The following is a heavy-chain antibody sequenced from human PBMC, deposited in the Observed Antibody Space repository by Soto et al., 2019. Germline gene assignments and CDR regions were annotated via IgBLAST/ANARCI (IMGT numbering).Heavy chain of an antibody. Sequence: PGVPLKVCCKGSGYSIASYWIRRVRQMPGKGLEWMGRIDPSDSYTNYSPSFQGHVTISADKSISTAYLQWSSLKASDTAMYYCARRGYGDYYYGMDVWGQGTTVTVSS. CDR1: GYSIASYW. D-gene: IGHD4-17*01. V-gene: IGHV5-10-1*01. CDR3: ARRGYGDYYYGMDV. J-gene: IGHJ6*02. CDR2: IDPSDSYT.